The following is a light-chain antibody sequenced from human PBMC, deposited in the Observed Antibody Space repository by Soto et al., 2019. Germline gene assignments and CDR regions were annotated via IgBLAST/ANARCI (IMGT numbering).Light chain of an antibody. CDR1: QSVVYREGIAY. V-gene: IGKV2-30*01. J-gene: IGKJ1*01. Sequence: DVVMTQSPLSLPVTLGQSASISCRSSQSVVYREGIAYLSWFQQRTGQSPRRLIYKASKRDSGFPDRFSGSGSATDFTLTISRVAAEDVGVYYWVQGTHWPPTFGRGTKVEFK. CDR3: VQGTHWPPT. CDR2: KAS.